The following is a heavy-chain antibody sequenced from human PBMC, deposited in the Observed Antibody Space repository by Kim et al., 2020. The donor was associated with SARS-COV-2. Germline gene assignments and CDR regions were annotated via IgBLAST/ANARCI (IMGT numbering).Heavy chain of an antibody. CDR2: ISYDGSNK. CDR1: GFTFSSYA. V-gene: IGHV3-30-3*01. CDR3: ARDWDIVVVSRYYGMDV. J-gene: IGHJ6*02. Sequence: GGSLRLSCAASGFTFSSYAMHWVRQAPGKGLEWVAVISYDGSNKYYADSVKGRFTISRDNSKNTLYLQMNSLRAEDTAVYYCARDWDIVVVSRYYGMDVWGQGTTVTVSS. D-gene: IGHD2-2*01.